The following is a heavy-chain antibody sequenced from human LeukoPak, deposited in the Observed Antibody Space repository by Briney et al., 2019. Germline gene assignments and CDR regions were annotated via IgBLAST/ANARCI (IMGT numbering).Heavy chain of an antibody. CDR2: INHNGNVN. CDR3: ARSGMVRGVIYGMDV. CDR1: GFTFSSYW. J-gene: IGHJ6*02. V-gene: IGHV3-7*03. D-gene: IGHD3-10*01. Sequence: GGSLRLSCAASGFTFSSYWMNWARQASGKGLEWVASINHNGNVNYYVDSVEGRSTISRDNAKNSLYLQMSNLRAEDTAVYFCARSGMVRGVIYGMDVWGQGTAVTVSS.